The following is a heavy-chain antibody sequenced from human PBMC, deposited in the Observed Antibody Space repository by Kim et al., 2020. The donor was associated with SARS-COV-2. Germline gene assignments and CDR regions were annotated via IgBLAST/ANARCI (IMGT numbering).Heavy chain of an antibody. V-gene: IGHV4-59*01. Sequence: LKRRVTISVDTSKNQFALKLSSVAAADTAVYYCARVPDPYFDWTNWFDPWGQGTLVTVSS. D-gene: IGHD3-9*01. CDR3: ARVPDPYFDWTNWFDP. J-gene: IGHJ5*02.